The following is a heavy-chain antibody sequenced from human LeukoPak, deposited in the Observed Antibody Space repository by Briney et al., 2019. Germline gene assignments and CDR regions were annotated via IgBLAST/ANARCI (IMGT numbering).Heavy chain of an antibody. CDR2: IYHSGST. D-gene: IGHD5-24*01. V-gene: IGHV4-4*02. CDR3: AAGMATTSRAFDI. CDR1: GGSISSSNW. Sequence: PSGTLSLTCAVSGGSISSSNWWSWVRQPPGKGLEWIGEIYHSGSTNYNPSLKSRVTISEDKSKNQFSLKLSSVTAADTAVYYCAAGMATTSRAFDIWGQGTMVTVSS. J-gene: IGHJ3*02.